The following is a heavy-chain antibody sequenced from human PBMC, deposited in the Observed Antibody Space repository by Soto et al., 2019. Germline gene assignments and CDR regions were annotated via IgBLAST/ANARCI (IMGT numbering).Heavy chain of an antibody. V-gene: IGHV4-30-2*01. CDR2: IYHSGST. Sequence: SGTLYLTCAVSGGSISSSGYSWTCIRQPPGKSLEWIGYIYHSGSTYYNSSLKSRVTISVDRSKNQFSLKLSSVTAAVTGVYYHARLPDRWGQGTLVTVSS. J-gene: IGHJ5*02. CDR1: GGSISSSGYS. D-gene: IGHD2-2*01. CDR3: ARLPDR.